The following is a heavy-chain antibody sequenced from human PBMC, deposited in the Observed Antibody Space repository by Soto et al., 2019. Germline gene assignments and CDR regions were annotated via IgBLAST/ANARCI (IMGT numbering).Heavy chain of an antibody. CDR2: MNPNSGNT. J-gene: IGHJ3*02. Sequence: QVQLVQSGAEVKKPGASVKVSCKASGYTFTSYDINWVRQATGQGLEWMGWMNPNSGNTGYAQKLQGRVTMTRNTXIXTAYMELSSLRSEDTAVYYCARGINYYDSGDDAFDIWGQGTMVTVSS. D-gene: IGHD3-10*01. CDR1: GYTFTSYD. V-gene: IGHV1-8*01. CDR3: ARGINYYDSGDDAFDI.